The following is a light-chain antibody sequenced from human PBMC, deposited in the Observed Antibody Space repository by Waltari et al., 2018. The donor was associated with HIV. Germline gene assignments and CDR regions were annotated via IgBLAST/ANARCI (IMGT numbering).Light chain of an antibody. CDR3: QAWDTNWV. CDR1: KLGDKY. J-gene: IGLJ2*01. Sequence: SYELTQPPSVSVSPGQTARITCSGDKLGDKYVCWYQVKPGHSPVLVIYQDTKRPSGIPARFSGSNSGNTAILIISGTQANDEADYYCQAWDTNWVFGGGTKLTVL. CDR2: QDT. V-gene: IGLV3-1*01.